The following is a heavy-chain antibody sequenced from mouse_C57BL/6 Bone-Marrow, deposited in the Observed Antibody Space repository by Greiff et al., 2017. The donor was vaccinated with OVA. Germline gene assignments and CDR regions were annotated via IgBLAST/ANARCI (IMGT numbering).Heavy chain of an antibody. J-gene: IGHJ4*01. CDR2: IYPGDGDP. CDR1: GYAFSSSW. CDR3: ARSHYAMDY. Sequence: VQVVESGPELVKPGASVKISCKASGYAFSSSWMNWVKQRPGKGLEWIGRIYPGDGDPNYNGKFKGKATLTADKSSSTAYMQLSSLTSEDSAVYFCARSHYAMDYWGQGTSVTVSS. V-gene: IGHV1-82*01.